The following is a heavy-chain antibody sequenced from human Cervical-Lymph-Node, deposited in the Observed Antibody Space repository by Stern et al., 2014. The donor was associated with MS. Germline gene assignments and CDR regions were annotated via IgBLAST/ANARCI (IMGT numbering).Heavy chain of an antibody. V-gene: IGHV4-34*01. J-gene: IGHJ3*02. CDR2: INHSGST. Sequence: QVQLQQWGAGLLKPSETLSLTCAVYGGSFSGYYWSWIRQPPGKGLEWIGEINHSGSTNYNPSLKSRVTISVDTSKNQFSLKLSSVTAADTAVYYCARPYWNRGKSSAFDIWGQGTMVTVSS. D-gene: IGHD1-1*01. CDR1: GGSFSGYY. CDR3: ARPYWNRGKSSAFDI.